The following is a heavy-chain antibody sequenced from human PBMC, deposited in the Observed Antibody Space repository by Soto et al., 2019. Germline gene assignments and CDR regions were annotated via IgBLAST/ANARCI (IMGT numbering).Heavy chain of an antibody. J-gene: IGHJ5*02. D-gene: IGHD3-22*01. CDR1: GGSISNGDYY. CDR2: IYHDGSA. Sequence: SETLSLTCTVSGGSISNGDYYWSWIRQPPGKGLEWIGYIYHDGSAYYNPSLKSRVTISVDTSKNHFSLKLTSVTAADTAVYYCARRYYDDSGTYYISWFDPWGQGTLVTVSS. CDR3: ARRYYDDSGTYYISWFDP. V-gene: IGHV4-30-4*01.